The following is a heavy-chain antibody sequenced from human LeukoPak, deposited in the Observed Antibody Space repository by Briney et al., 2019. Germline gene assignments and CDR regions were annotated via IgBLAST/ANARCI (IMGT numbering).Heavy chain of an antibody. CDR2: ISYDGSDK. CDR3: AKDVSTGWSFDS. Sequence: PGGSLRLSCAASGFTYNNYGMHWVRQAPGKGLEWVTFISYDGSDKSYADSVKGRFIISRDNSKKTLYVQMNRLTTDDTAVYYCAKDVSTGWSFDSWGQGTLVTVSS. CDR1: GFTYNNYG. V-gene: IGHV3-30*02. D-gene: IGHD6-19*01. J-gene: IGHJ4*02.